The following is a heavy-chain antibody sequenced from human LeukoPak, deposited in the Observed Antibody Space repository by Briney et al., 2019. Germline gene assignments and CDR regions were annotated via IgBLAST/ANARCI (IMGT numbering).Heavy chain of an antibody. CDR1: GGSISSSSYY. V-gene: IGHV4-39*01. CDR3: ARHDGGDGYNYWIGY. J-gene: IGHJ4*02. CDR2: IFYSGST. Sequence: SESLSITCTVSGGSISSSSYYWGWIRQSPGKGLEWIGSIFYSGSTYYNPSLKSRVTMSVDTSKNQFSLKLSSVTAADTAVYYCARHDGGDGYNYWIGYWGQGTLVTVSS. D-gene: IGHD5-24*01.